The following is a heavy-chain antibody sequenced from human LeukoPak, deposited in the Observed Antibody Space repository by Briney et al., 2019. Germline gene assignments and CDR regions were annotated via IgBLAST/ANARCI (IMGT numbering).Heavy chain of an antibody. Sequence: SETLSLTCTVSGDSISSSSYYWGWIRQPPGKGLEWIGEINHSGSTNYNPSLKSRVTISADTSKNQFSLTLTSVTAADTAVYYCAGDRSVGVLPAPPFDFWGQGTLVTVSS. V-gene: IGHV4-39*07. D-gene: IGHD6-6*01. CDR1: GDSISSSSYY. J-gene: IGHJ4*02. CDR2: INHSGST. CDR3: AGDRSVGVLPAPPFDF.